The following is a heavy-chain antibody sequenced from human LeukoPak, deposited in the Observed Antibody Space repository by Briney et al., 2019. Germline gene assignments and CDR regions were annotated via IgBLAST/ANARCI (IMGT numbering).Heavy chain of an antibody. J-gene: IGHJ3*02. CDR3: AREHLGGGGAFDI. Sequence: PSETLSLTCAVYGGPFSGYYWSWIRQPPGKGLEWIGEINHSGSTNYNPSLKGRVTISVDTSKNQFSLKLSSVTAADTAVYYCAREHLGGGGAFDIWGQGTMVTVSS. CDR1: GGPFSGYY. D-gene: IGHD3-16*01. V-gene: IGHV4-34*01. CDR2: INHSGST.